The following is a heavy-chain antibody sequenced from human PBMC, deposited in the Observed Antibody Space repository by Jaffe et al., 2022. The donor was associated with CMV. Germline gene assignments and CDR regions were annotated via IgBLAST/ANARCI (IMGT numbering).Heavy chain of an antibody. CDR2: IIPIVGAP. V-gene: IGHV1-69*06. CDR3: ARDKAVAGLFDY. D-gene: IGHD6-19*01. J-gene: IGHJ4*02. CDR1: GGTFSSYA. Sequence: QVQLVQSGAEVKKPGSSVKVSCKASGGTFSSYAISWVRQAPGQGLEWMGRIIPIVGAPNYAQKFQDRVTITADKSTDTAYMELSSLTSDDTAVYYCARDKAVAGLFDYWGQGTLVTVSS.